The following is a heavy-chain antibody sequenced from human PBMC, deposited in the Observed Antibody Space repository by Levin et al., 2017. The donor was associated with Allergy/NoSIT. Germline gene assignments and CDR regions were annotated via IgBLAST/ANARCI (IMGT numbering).Heavy chain of an antibody. Sequence: SQTLSLTCTVSGGSISPYYWSWIRQPPGKGLEWIGYIYYSGSTKYNPSLKSRVTISVDTSKNQFSLKLSSVTAADTAVYYCARHPSRDSEGYAFEIWGQGTMITVSS. V-gene: IGHV4-59*08. J-gene: IGHJ3*02. CDR2: IYYSGST. CDR3: ARHPSRDSEGYAFEI. D-gene: IGHD3-10*01. CDR1: GGSISPYY.